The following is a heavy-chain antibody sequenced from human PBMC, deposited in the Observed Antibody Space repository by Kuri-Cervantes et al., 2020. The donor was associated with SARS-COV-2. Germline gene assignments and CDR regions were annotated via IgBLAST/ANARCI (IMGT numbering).Heavy chain of an antibody. J-gene: IGHJ6*02. Sequence: ESLKISCTVSGASVSSYFWSWIRQPPGKGLEWIGYIFHSASTNYNPSLWSRVFISVDTSRNQFSLELSSVTTADTTIYYCARVPTYCSSTSCYDASYSYYGMDVWGQGTTVTVSS. CDR1: GASVSSYF. V-gene: IGHV4-59*02. CDR3: ARVPTYCSSTSCYDASYSYYGMDV. D-gene: IGHD2-2*01. CDR2: IFHSAST.